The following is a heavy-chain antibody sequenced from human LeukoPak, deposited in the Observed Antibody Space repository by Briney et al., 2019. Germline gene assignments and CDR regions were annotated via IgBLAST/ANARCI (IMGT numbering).Heavy chain of an antibody. CDR3: ARRYCSSTTCYGLDP. CDR2: IYHSGST. Sequence: SHTLSLTCAVSGDSISSGGYSWGWIRQPPGKGLERIRYIYHSGSTYYNASSKSRVTISVARSKNPFSLKLSSVTAAATAVYSRARRYCSSTTCYGLDPWGQGTPVTVSS. J-gene: IGHJ5*02. V-gene: IGHV4-30-2*01. CDR1: GDSISSGGYS. D-gene: IGHD2-2*01.